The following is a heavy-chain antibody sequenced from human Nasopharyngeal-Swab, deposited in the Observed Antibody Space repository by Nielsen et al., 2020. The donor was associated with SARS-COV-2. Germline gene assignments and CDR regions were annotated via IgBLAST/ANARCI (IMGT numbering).Heavy chain of an antibody. D-gene: IGHD3-16*02. V-gene: IGHV3-7*03. CDR2: IKQDGSEK. CDR3: ARQGVFVPAYFHQYYMNV. Sequence: GGSLRLSCAASGFRFRTYWMTWVRQAPGKGLEWVANIKQDGSEKYYVDSVKGRFTVSRDNPKNLLYLQVNSLRAEDTAVYYCARQGVFVPAYFHQYYMNVWGKGTTVTVSS. CDR1: GFRFRTYW. J-gene: IGHJ6*03.